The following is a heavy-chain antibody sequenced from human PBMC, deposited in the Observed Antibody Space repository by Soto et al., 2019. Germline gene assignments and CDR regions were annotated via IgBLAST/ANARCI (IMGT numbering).Heavy chain of an antibody. V-gene: IGHV4-4*02. D-gene: IGHD6-13*01. CDR2: IHHRGST. Sequence: QVQLQESGPGLVRPSGTVSLTCAVSGVSISTDNWWSWVRQPPGKALAWTGEIHHRGSTNYNPSHKSRVTMSVVTPKHLFSLTLNSVTAPDTPFNTSTRDPGSRPGDWGQGTRVSVSS. CDR3: TRDPGSRPGD. CDR1: GVSISTDNW. J-gene: IGHJ4*02.